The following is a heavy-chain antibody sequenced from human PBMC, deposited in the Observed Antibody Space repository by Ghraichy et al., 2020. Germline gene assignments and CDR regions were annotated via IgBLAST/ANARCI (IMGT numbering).Heavy chain of an antibody. J-gene: IGHJ6*03. CDR1: GGYFSGYY. CDR2: INHSGST. Sequence: SETLSLTCAVYGGYFSGYYWSWIRQPPGKGLEWIGEINHSGSTNYNPSLKSRVTISVDTSKNQFSLQLSSVTAADTAVYYCARGVRGMDYYYYMDVWGKGTTVTVSS. D-gene: IGHD3-10*01. V-gene: IGHV4-34*01. CDR3: ARGVRGMDYYYYMDV.